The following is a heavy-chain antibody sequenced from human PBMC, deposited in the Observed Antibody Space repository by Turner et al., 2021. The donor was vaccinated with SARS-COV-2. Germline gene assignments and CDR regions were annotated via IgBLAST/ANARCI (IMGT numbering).Heavy chain of an antibody. CDR3: ASTSVVNYGMDV. CDR2: ISSSSSNI. J-gene: IGHJ6*02. CDR1: GFTFSRYS. Sequence: DVQLVDSCVGLVQPWGSLRLSCAASGFTFSRYSMNWVRQAPGKGLEWVTYISSSSSNIYYADYVKGRLTISRDNAKNTQKLQMNSLRDEDTAVYYCASTSVVNYGMDVWGQGTTVTVSS. V-gene: IGHV3-48*02. D-gene: IGHD2-15*01.